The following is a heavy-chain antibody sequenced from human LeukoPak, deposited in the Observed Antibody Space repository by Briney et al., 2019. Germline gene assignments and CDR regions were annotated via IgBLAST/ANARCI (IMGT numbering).Heavy chain of an antibody. D-gene: IGHD5-12*01. CDR2: ISAYNGNT. CDR3: ARDGGLDIVATNDYYYYYYGMDV. Sequence: ASVKVSCKASGYTFTSYGISWVRQAPGQGLEWMGWISAYNGNTNYAQKLQGRVTMTTDTSTSTAYMELRSLRSDDTAVYYCARDGGLDIVATNDYYYYYYGMDVWGKGTTVTVSS. CDR1: GYTFTSYG. J-gene: IGHJ6*04. V-gene: IGHV1-18*04.